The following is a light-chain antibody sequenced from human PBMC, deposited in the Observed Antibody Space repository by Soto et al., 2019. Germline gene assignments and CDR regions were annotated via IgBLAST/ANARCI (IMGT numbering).Light chain of an antibody. V-gene: IGKV3-15*01. CDR1: QTVSSN. CDR2: GAS. CDR3: QQRYSTPRT. J-gene: IGKJ4*01. Sequence: MMQSAATLSVSPKGIDTLSCRASQTVSSNLAWYQQQIGQAPRLLIYGASTRATGVPARFSGSGSGTEFTIVISSLQPEEVATSYCQQRYSTPRTFGGGTKVDIK.